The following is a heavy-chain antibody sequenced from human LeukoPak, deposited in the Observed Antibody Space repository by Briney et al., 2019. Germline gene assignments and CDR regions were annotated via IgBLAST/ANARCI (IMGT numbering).Heavy chain of an antibody. CDR3: AKDKGRYGWELN. V-gene: IGHV3-23*01. D-gene: IGHD1-26*01. CDR1: GFTFSSYA. Sequence: GGSLRLSCAASGFTFSSYAMSWVRQAPGKGLERVSAISGSGGSTYYADSVKGRFTISRDNSKNTLYLQMNSLRAEDTAVYYCAKDKGRYGWELNWGQGTLVTVSS. J-gene: IGHJ4*02. CDR2: ISGSGGST.